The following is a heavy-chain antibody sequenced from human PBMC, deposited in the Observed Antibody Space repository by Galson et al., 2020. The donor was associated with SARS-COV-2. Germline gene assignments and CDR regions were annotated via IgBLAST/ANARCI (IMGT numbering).Heavy chain of an antibody. D-gene: IGHD5-18*01. V-gene: IGHV4-31*03. CDR2: IYYSGST. J-gene: IGHJ1*01. CDR3: AREILSGYSYGYNGYFQH. Sequence: SQTLSLTCTVSGGSISSGGYYWSWIRQHPGKGLEWIGYIYYSGSTYYNPSLKSRVTISVDTSKNQFSLKLSSVTAADTAVYYCAREILSGYSYGYNGYFQHWGQGTLVTVSS. CDR1: GGSISSGGYY.